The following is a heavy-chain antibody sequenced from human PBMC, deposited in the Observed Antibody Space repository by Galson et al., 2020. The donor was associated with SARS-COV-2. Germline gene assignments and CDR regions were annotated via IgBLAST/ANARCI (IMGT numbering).Heavy chain of an antibody. CDR3: ARQILTGYYSFYYFDF. Sequence: SETLSLTCTVSGGSVSSSNYYWGWVRQPPGEGLEWIGSIYYTESNYYNPSLTSRVTMSVDTSRNQFSLKLSSVTAADTAVYYCARQILTGYYSFYYFDFWGQGTLVTVSS. CDR1: GGSVSSSNYY. D-gene: IGHD3-9*01. V-gene: IGHV4-39*01. CDR2: IYYTESN. J-gene: IGHJ4*02.